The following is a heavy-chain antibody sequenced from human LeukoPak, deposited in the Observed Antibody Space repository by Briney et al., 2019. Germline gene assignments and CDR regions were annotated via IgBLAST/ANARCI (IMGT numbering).Heavy chain of an antibody. CDR3: ARFRGAYYYYMDV. CDR1: GGSISSYY. J-gene: IGHJ6*03. CDR2: IYYSGST. V-gene: IGHV4-59*01. D-gene: IGHD3-10*01. Sequence: SETLSLTCTVSGGSISSYYWSWIRQPPGKGLEWIGYIYYSGSTNYNPSLKSRVTISVDTSKNQFSLKLSSVTAADTAVYYCARFRGAYYYYMDVWGKGTTVTISS.